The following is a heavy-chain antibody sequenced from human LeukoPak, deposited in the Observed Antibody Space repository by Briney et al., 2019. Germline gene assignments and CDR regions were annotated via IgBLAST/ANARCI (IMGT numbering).Heavy chain of an antibody. J-gene: IGHJ2*01. CDR3: ARDTCGCGSGWHLYWYFDL. CDR1: GFTFSDYA. Sequence: GGSLRLSCAASGFTFSDYAMHWVRQAPAKELEYVSAISSRGGSIHYANSVKGRFTISRDNSKNTLYLQMDSLRAEDMAVYYCARDTCGCGSGWHLYWYFDLWGRGTLVTVSS. CDR2: ISSRGGSI. D-gene: IGHD6-19*01. V-gene: IGHV3-64*01.